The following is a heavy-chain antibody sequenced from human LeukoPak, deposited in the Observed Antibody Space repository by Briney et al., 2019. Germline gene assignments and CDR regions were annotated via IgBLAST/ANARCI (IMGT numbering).Heavy chain of an antibody. J-gene: IGHJ6*04. Sequence: GGSLRLSCAASGFTFSSYGMHWVRQAPGKGLEWVAVIWYDGSNKYYADSVKGRFTISRDNSKNTLYLQMNSPRAEDTAVYYCARDLVGTTKHYYYGMDVWGKGTTVTVSS. V-gene: IGHV3-33*01. CDR3: ARDLVGTTKHYYYGMDV. CDR1: GFTFSSYG. CDR2: IWYDGSNK. D-gene: IGHD1-1*01.